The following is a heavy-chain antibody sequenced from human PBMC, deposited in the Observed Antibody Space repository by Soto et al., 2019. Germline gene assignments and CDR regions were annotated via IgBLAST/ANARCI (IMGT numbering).Heavy chain of an antibody. CDR3: ARLPRPNYYDTSGFFKDNWFDP. CDR1: GGTFNSYD. V-gene: IGHV1-69*01. J-gene: IGHJ5*02. D-gene: IGHD3-22*01. CDR2: IIPIVETP. Sequence: QVQLVQSGAEVKKPGSSMKVSCKASGGTFNSYDINWVRQAPGQGLEWMGGIIPIVETPKYAQKFQGRVTIPADESTNTVYMELSSLRPEDTAMYYWARLPRPNYYDTSGFFKDNWFDPWGQGTLVTVSS.